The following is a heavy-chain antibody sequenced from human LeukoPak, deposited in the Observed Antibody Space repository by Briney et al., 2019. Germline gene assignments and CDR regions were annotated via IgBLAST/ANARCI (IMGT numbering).Heavy chain of an antibody. CDR1: GFTLSSYS. V-gene: IGHV3-48*02. CDR3: AKHPIN. D-gene: IGHD3-9*01. Sequence: GGSLRLSCAASGFTLSSYSMNWVRQAPGKGLEWISYISSVTTTIYYADSVKGRFTISRDSAKNSLYLQMNSLRDEDTAVYYCAKHPINWGQGTLVTVSS. J-gene: IGHJ4*02. CDR2: ISSVTTTI.